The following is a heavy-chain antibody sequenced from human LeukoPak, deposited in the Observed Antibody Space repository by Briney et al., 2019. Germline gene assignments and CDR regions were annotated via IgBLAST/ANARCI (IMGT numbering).Heavy chain of an antibody. CDR1: GFTFSDHY. D-gene: IGHD6-13*01. CDR3: ASSIAAAVDY. V-gene: IGHV3-72*01. Sequence: SLRLACAASGFTFSDHYMDCVRQAPGNWLEWVGRTRNKPDSYTTDYAASVKGRFTISRDDSKNSLYLQMNSLKTEDTAVYYCASSIAAAVDYWGQGTLVTVSS. CDR2: TRNKPDSYTT. J-gene: IGHJ4*02.